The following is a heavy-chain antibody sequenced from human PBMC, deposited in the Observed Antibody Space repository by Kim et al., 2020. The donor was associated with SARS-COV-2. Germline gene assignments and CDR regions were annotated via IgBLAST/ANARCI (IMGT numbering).Heavy chain of an antibody. J-gene: IGHJ3*02. CDR3: AKYCGGDCQTAHAFDI. D-gene: IGHD2-21*02. CDR2: ISSSSSYT. Sequence: GGSLRLSCAASGFTFSDYYMSWIRQAPGKGLEWVSYISSSSSYTNYADSVKGRFTISRDNAKNSLYLQMNSLRAEDTAVYYCAKYCGGDCQTAHAFDIWGQGTMVTVSS. V-gene: IGHV3-11*03. CDR1: GFTFSDYY.